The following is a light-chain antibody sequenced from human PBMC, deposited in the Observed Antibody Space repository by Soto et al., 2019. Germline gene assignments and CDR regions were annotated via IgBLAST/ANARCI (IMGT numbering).Light chain of an antibody. V-gene: IGKV1-39*01. CDR2: AAS. Sequence: DIQMTQSPSSLSASVGDRVTITCRASQSISSFLNWYQQKPGKAPKLLIYAASSLQSGGPSRISGSGSGTDFTLTISSLQPEDFATYYCQQSYSTLLTFGGGTKVEIK. J-gene: IGKJ4*01. CDR3: QQSYSTLLT. CDR1: QSISSF.